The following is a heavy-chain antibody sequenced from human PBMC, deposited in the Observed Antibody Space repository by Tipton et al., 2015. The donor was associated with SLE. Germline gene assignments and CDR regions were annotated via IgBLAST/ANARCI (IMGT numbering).Heavy chain of an antibody. CDR1: GGSFSDYY. CDR3: ARATDWNLSPDV. J-gene: IGHJ6*04. Sequence: TLSLTCAVYGGSFSDYYWSWIRQPPGKGLEWIGEINHSGSTNYNTSLKSRVTISVDTSKDQFSLRLTSVTAADTAVYYCARATDWNLSPDVWGKGTTVTVSS. V-gene: IGHV4-34*01. D-gene: IGHD1-7*01. CDR2: INHSGST.